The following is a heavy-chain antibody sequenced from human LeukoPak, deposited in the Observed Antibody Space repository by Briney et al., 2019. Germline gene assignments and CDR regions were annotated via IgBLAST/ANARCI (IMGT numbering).Heavy chain of an antibody. D-gene: IGHD3-10*01. CDR2: IRYDGSNK. J-gene: IGHJ4*02. V-gene: IGHV3-30*02. CDR3: AKDRSGEPPDFDY. CDR1: GFTFSSYD. Sequence: PGGSLRLSCAASGFTFSSYDMHWVRQAPGKGLEWVAFIRYDGSNKYYADSVKGRFTISRDNSKNTLYLQMNSLRAEDTAVYYCAKDRSGEPPDFDYWGQGTLVTVSS.